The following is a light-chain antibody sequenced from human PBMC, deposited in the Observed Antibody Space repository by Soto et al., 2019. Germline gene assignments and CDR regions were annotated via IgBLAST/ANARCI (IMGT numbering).Light chain of an antibody. CDR2: GAS. J-gene: IGKJ1*01. CDR3: QQYGSSGT. Sequence: EIVLTQSPATLSLSPGETATLSCRASQSVSNNYLAWYQQKPGQAPRLLIYGASNRATGIPDRFSGSGSGTDFTLTISRLEPEDFAVYYCQQYGSSGTFGHGTKVDIK. CDR1: QSVSNNY. V-gene: IGKV3-20*01.